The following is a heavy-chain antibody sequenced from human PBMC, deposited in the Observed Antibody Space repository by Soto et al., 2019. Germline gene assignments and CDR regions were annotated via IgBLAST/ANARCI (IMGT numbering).Heavy chain of an antibody. Sequence: SETLSLTCTVSGGSISSPDHYWGWIRQPPGRGLEWIGSIYYSGTTYYNSSLMSRVSMSKDTSSNQFSLKLSSVIAADTAVYYCARGYGSSSGLDYWGQGTLVTVSS. D-gene: IGHD6-6*01. CDR1: GGSISSPDHY. V-gene: IGHV4-39*01. CDR3: ARGYGSSSGLDY. CDR2: IYYSGTT. J-gene: IGHJ4*02.